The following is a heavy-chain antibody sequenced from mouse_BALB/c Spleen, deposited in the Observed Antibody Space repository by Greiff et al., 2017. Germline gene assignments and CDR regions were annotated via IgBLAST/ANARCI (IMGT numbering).Heavy chain of an antibody. CDR2: INSNGGST. V-gene: IGHV5-6-2*01. J-gene: IGHJ4*01. D-gene: IGHD2-3*01. Sequence: EVKLMESGGGLVKLGGSLKLSCAASGFTFSSYYMSWVRQTPEKRLELVAAINSNGGSTYYPDTVKGRFTISRDNAKNTLYLQMSSLKSEDTALYYCARRLLRDYAMDYWGQGTSVTVSS. CDR1: GFTFSSYY. CDR3: ARRLLRDYAMDY.